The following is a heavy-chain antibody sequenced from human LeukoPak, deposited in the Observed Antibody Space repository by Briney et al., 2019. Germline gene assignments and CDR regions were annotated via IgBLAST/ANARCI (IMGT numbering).Heavy chain of an antibody. D-gene: IGHD1-7*01. CDR3: AKDRGTVFLNYFDP. J-gene: IGHJ5*02. Sequence: GGSLRLSCAGSRFIFSSYAMHWVRQAPGKGLEWVAVISYDGSSKYYADSVKGRFTISRDNSKNTLYLQMNSLRAEDTAVYYCAKDRGTVFLNYFDPWGQGTPVTVSS. V-gene: IGHV3-30-3*01. CDR2: ISYDGSSK. CDR1: RFIFSSYA.